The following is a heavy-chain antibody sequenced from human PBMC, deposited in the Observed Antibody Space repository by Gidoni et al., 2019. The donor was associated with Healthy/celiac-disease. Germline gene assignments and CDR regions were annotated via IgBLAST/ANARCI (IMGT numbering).Heavy chain of an antibody. CDR1: GGSISSGSYY. J-gene: IGHJ3*02. V-gene: IGHV4-61*02. CDR3: ARSPPTGGFDI. Sequence: QVQLQVSGPGLVKPSQTLSLTCTVSGGSISSGSYYWSWIRQPAGKGLEWIGRIYTSGSTNYNPSLKSRVTISVDTSKNQFSLKLSSVTAADTAGYYCARSPPTGGFDIWGQGTMVTVSS. CDR2: IYTSGST. D-gene: IGHD4-17*01.